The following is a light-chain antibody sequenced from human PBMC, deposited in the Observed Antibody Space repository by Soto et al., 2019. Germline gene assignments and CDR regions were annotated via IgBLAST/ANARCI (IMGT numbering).Light chain of an antibody. J-gene: IGLJ1*01. CDR2: QDT. Sequence: SYELTQPPSVSVSPGQTASITCSGDNLGHKYVSWYQQKPGQSPILVIYQDTKRPSGMPERFSGSNSGNTATLTISGAQALDEADYYCQAWDSDTGVFGTGTKLTVL. CDR1: NLGHKY. V-gene: IGLV3-1*01. CDR3: QAWDSDTGV.